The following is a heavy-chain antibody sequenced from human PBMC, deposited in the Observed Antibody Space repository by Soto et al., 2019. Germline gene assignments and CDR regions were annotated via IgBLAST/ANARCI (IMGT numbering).Heavy chain of an antibody. V-gene: IGHV4-34*01. CDR3: ARGVGLQAPTFCIAARPRYYYYYGMDV. CDR1: GGSFSGYD. Sequence: SETLSLTGAVYGGSFSGYDCSWIRQPPWKGLEWIGEINHSGSTNYNPSLKSRVTISVDTSKNQFSLKLSSVTAADTAVYYCARGVGLQAPTFCIAARPRYYYYYGMDVRGQWAKVTFS. J-gene: IGHJ6*02. D-gene: IGHD6-6*01. CDR2: INHSGST.